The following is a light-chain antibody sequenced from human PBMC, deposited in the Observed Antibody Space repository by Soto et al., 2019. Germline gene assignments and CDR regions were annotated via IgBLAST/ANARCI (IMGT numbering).Light chain of an antibody. CDR2: AAS. CDR3: QQYNSWPPIT. J-gene: IGKJ5*01. CDR1: QSVRRN. Sequence: EIVMTQSPVTLSVSPGEGATLSCRASQSVRRNLAWYQQRPGQAPRLLIYAASTRATGIPARFSGSGSGTEFTLTISSLQSEDFAVYYCQQYNSWPPITFGQGTRLEIK. V-gene: IGKV3-15*01.